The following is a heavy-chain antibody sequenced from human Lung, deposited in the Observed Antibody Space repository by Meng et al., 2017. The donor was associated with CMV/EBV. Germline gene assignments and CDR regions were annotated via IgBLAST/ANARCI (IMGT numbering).Heavy chain of an antibody. CDR1: GGSRTNHNW. J-gene: IGHJ1*01. D-gene: IGHD3-10*01. Sequence: QVQLRESGPALVKPPGALSLPFAGSGGSRTNHNWWAWVRQPPGKGLEWIGEIPHRGSSAYNPSLKSRVSMSIDKSKNQFSLKLTSVTAADTAVYHCLRRSGGSVWGQGTLVTVSS. CDR2: IPHRGSS. V-gene: IGHV4-4*03. CDR3: LRRSGGSV.